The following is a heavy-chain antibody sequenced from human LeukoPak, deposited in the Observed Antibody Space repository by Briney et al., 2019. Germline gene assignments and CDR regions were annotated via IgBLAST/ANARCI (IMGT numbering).Heavy chain of an antibody. D-gene: IGHD3-9*01. CDR1: GYNFNAYY. CDR3: ARNFDMKGFDP. Sequence: ASVRVSCKTSGYNFNAYYINWLRQAPGQGREWMGWINSDSGYTKYAQKFQGRVTMTRDRSITTVFMDLTGLTSDDTAIYFCARNFDMKGFDPWGQGTLVTVSS. CDR2: INSDSGYT. V-gene: IGHV1-2*02. J-gene: IGHJ5*02.